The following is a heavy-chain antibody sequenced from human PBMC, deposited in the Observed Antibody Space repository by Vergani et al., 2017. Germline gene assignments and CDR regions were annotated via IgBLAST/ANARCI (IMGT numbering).Heavy chain of an antibody. V-gene: IGHV1-69*08. D-gene: IGHD5-24*01. Sequence: QVQLVQSGAEVKKPGSSVKVSCKASGATFRSNTISWVRQVPGQGLEWMGRIIPVLGKTKYAQDFQGRLTITADTSTSTAYMELTSLRSQDTAVYYCAREPRRDGYNLYYFDYWGQGTLVTVSS. CDR2: IIPVLGKT. J-gene: IGHJ4*02. CDR3: AREPRRDGYNLYYFDY. CDR1: GATFRSNT.